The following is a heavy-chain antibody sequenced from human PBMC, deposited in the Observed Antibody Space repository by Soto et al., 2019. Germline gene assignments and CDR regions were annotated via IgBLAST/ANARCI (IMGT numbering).Heavy chain of an antibody. CDR2: ISYDGSNK. J-gene: IGHJ1*01. D-gene: IGHD2-2*01. CDR1: GFTFSSYG. Sequence: QVQLVESGGGVVQPGRSLRLSCAASGFTFSSYGMHWVRQAPGKGLEWVAVISYDGSNKYYADSVKGRFTISRDNSKNTLYLQMNSLRAEDTAVYYCEKAEYQLLWCFQHWGQGTLVTVSS. V-gene: IGHV3-30*18. CDR3: EKAEYQLLWCFQH.